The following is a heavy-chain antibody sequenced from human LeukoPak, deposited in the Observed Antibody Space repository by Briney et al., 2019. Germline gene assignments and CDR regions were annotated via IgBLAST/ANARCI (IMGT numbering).Heavy chain of an antibody. CDR3: ARDGVGYCTNGVCYTGAHAFDI. Sequence: SETLSLTCAVSGGSISSSNWWSWVRQPPGKGLEWIGEIYHSGSTNYNPSLKSRVTISVDKSKNQFSLKLSSVTAADTAVYYCARDGVGYCTNGVCYTGAHAFDIWGQGTMVTVSS. V-gene: IGHV4-4*02. J-gene: IGHJ3*02. CDR2: IYHSGST. CDR1: GGSISSSNW. D-gene: IGHD2-8*01.